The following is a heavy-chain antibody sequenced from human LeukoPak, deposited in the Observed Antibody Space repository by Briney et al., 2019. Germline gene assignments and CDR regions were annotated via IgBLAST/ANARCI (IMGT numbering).Heavy chain of an antibody. CDR1: GGSISSYY. CDR3: ARDDSSGYYGLDY. D-gene: IGHD3-22*01. J-gene: IGHJ4*02. Sequence: SETLSLTCTVSGGSISSYYWSWIRQPPGKGLEWIGYIYYSGSTNYNPSLKSRVTISVDTSKNQFSLKLSSVTAADTAVYYCARDDSSGYYGLDYWGQGTLVTVSS. V-gene: IGHV4-59*12. CDR2: IYYSGST.